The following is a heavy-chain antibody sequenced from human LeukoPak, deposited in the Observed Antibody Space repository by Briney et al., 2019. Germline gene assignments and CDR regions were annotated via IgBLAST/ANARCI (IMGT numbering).Heavy chain of an antibody. V-gene: IGHV3-21*01. CDR2: ISSSNSYI. Sequence: GGSLRLSCAASGFTFSSYSMNWVRQAPGKGLEWVSSISSSNSYIYYADSVKGRFTISRDNAKNSLYLQMNSLRAEDTAVYYCARDSIAVATGNNWFDPWGQGTLVTVSS. D-gene: IGHD6-19*01. CDR3: ARDSIAVATGNNWFDP. CDR1: GFTFSSYS. J-gene: IGHJ5*02.